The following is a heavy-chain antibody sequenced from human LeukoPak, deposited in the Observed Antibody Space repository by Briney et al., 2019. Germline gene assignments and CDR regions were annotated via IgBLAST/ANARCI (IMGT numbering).Heavy chain of an antibody. J-gene: IGHJ3*02. CDR1: GYTFTSYD. CDR2: MNPNSGNT. Sequence: ASVKVSCKASGYTFTSYDINWVRQATGQGLEWMGWMNPNSGNTGYAQKFQGRVTITGNTSISTAYMELSSLRSEDTAVYYCACGWSPDAFDIWGQGTMVTVSS. V-gene: IGHV1-8*03. D-gene: IGHD2-15*01. CDR3: ACGWSPDAFDI.